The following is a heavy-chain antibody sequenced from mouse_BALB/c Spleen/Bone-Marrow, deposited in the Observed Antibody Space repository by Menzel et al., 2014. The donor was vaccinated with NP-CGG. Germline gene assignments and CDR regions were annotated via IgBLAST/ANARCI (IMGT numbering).Heavy chain of an antibody. CDR2: IWGDGRT. D-gene: IGHD1-1*01. V-gene: IGHV2-6-7*01. Sequence: VQLQQSGPGLVAPSQSLSITCTVSGFSLTDYGVNWVRQPPGKGLEWLGMIWGDGRTDYNSALKSRLSISEDNSKSQVFLKMNSLQTDDTARYYCARNYYDSSFYFDYWGQGTTLTVSS. CDR1: GFSLTDYG. CDR3: ARNYYDSSFYFDY. J-gene: IGHJ2*01.